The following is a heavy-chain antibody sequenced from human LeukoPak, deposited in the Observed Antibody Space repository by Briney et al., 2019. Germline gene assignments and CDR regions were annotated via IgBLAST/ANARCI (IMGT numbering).Heavy chain of an antibody. CDR3: ARGRAVGEVPLPDY. D-gene: IGHD1-26*01. V-gene: IGHV1-46*01. CDR1: GYIFVDYF. J-gene: IGHJ4*02. Sequence: ASVKVSFKTSGYIFVDYFLHWVRQAPGQGLEWMGIINANGGGTRYAQMFQGRVTMTRDVSTRTVYMELSSLTSEDTALYYCARGRAVGEVPLPDYWGRGTLVTVSS. CDR2: INANGGGT.